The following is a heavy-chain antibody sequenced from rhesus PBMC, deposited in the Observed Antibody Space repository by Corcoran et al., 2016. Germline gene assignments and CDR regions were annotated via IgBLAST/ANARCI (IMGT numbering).Heavy chain of an antibody. D-gene: IGHD6-31*01. CDR1: GGPVSSSNR. CDR3: ARGAGSYFDY. Sequence: QVQLQESGPGLVKPSETLSLTCAVSGGPVSSSNRWSWIRQPPGKGLEWIGYISGSSGSTYYNPSLKSRVTISTDTSKNQFSLKLSSVTAADTAVYYCARGAGSYFDYWGQGVLVTVSS. V-gene: IGHV4-65*01. J-gene: IGHJ4*01. CDR2: ISGSSGST.